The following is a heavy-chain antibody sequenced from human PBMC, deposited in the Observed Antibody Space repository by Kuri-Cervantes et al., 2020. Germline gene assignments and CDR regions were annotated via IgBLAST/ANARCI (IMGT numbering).Heavy chain of an antibody. CDR2: MNPDSGNT. V-gene: IGHV1-8*01. CDR3: ARWPISESAPSFDP. Sequence: ASVKVSCKGSQYTFTSYDINWVRQATGQGLEWMGWMNPDSGNTGYAQKFQGRVTMTTDTSTSTAYMELRSLRSDDTAVYYCARWPISESAPSFDPWGQGTLVSLL. CDR1: QYTFTSYD. J-gene: IGHJ5*02. D-gene: IGHD3-9*01.